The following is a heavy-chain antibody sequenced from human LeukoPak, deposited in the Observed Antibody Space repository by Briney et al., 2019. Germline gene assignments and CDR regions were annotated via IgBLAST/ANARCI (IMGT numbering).Heavy chain of an antibody. CDR1: GFTFSNYG. V-gene: IGHV3-30*18. Sequence: PGGSLRLSCAASGFTFSNYGMYWVRQAQGKGLEWVAVISHDGSNKHYGGSVKGRITISRDSSKNTLFLQMNSLRVEDTAVYYCAKGIPGTTGLDYWGQGTLVTVSS. J-gene: IGHJ4*02. D-gene: IGHD1-20*01. CDR3: AKGIPGTTGLDY. CDR2: ISHDGSNK.